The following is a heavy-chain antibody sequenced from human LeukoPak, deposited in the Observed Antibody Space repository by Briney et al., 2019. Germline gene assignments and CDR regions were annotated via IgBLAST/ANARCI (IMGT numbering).Heavy chain of an antibody. CDR2: IWYDGSNK. J-gene: IGHJ4*02. D-gene: IGHD4/OR15-4a*01. V-gene: IGHV3-30*19. CDR3: SRDFSGASRIDY. CDR1: GFTFSSYG. Sequence: PGRALRVSCAASGFTFSSYGTHWVRQAPGKGLEWVAVIWYDGSNKYYADSVKGRFTISRDNSKNTLYLEMNSLRAEDTAVYYCSRDFSGASRIDYWGQGTLATVSS.